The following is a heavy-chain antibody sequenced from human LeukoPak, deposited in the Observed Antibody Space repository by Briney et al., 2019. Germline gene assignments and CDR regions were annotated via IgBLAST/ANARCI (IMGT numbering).Heavy chain of an antibody. V-gene: IGHV1-46*01. CDR3: ATWGSSSSPLPSMDV. J-gene: IGHJ6*02. D-gene: IGHD6-13*01. Sequence: GASVKVSCKASGYTFASYYMHWVRQAPGQGLEWMGIINPSGGSTSYAQKFQGRVTMTRDTSTSTVYMELSSLRSEDTAVYYCATWGSSSSPLPSMDVWGQGTTVIVSS. CDR1: GYTFASYY. CDR2: INPSGGST.